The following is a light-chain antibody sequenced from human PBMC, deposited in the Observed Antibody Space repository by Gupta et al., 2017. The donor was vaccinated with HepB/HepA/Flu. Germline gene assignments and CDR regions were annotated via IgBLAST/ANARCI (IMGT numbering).Light chain of an antibody. CDR2: GAS. J-gene: IGKJ5*01. V-gene: IGKV3-20*01. Sequence: IVLTQSPGTLSLSPGERATFSCRASQTVSRDYLAWYQQKRGQAPGRLIYGASNRVKGSRDTCRGGGGGTDNNVTISRSEPEDFEVYYCQHECRQHRPFTFGQGTQVDIK. CDR3: QHECRQHRPFT. CDR1: QTVSRDY.